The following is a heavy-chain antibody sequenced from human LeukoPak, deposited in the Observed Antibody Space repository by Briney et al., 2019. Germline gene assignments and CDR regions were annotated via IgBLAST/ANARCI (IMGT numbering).Heavy chain of an antibody. CDR2: ISSSSTYI. J-gene: IGHJ5*02. V-gene: IGHV3-21*01. CDR3: ARDRGSYLNWFDP. Sequence: PGGSLRLSCAASGFTFTSYSMNWVRQAPGRGLEWVSSISSSSTYIYYADSVKGRFTISRDNAKNSLYLQMDSLRPEDTAVYSCARDRGSYLNWFDPWGQGTLVTVSS. D-gene: IGHD1-26*01. CDR1: GFTFTSYS.